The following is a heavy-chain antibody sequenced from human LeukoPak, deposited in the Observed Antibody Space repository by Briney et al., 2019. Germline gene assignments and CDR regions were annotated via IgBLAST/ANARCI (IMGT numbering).Heavy chain of an antibody. CDR3: ARVARGNYYHFDS. Sequence: GGSLRLSCEASGFTFSSYSLTWVRQAPGKGLEWVSYISYSSETTSYADFVKGRFTSSRDYAKKSLYLQMNSLRAEDTAVYFCARVARGNYYHFDSWGQGTLVTVSS. CDR1: GFTFSSYS. D-gene: IGHD1-26*01. V-gene: IGHV3-48*04. CDR2: ISYSSETT. J-gene: IGHJ4*02.